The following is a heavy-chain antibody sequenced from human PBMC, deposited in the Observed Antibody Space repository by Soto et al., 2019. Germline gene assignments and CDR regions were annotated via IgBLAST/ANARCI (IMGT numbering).Heavy chain of an antibody. D-gene: IGHD3-10*01. Sequence: QVQLQESGPGLVKPSQTLSLTCTVSGGSISSGDYYWSWIRQPPGKGLEWIGYIYYSGSTYYNPSLKSRVTISVDTSKNQFSLKLSSVTAADTAVYYCARDLRFGMIANWFDPWGQGTLVTVSS. CDR1: GGSISSGDYY. J-gene: IGHJ5*02. V-gene: IGHV4-30-4*01. CDR3: ARDLRFGMIANWFDP. CDR2: IYYSGST.